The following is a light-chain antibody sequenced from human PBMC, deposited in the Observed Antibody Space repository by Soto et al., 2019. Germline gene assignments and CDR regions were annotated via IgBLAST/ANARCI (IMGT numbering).Light chain of an antibody. CDR1: ISDVGGYYY. J-gene: IGLJ1*01. Sequence: QAPLTQPRSVSASPGQSVTISCTGTISDVGGYYYVSWYQQHPGKAPKVMIYDVSKRPSGVPDRFSGSKSGNTASLTISGLQAEDEADYYCCSFAGTYTPSPVFGTGTKVTVL. V-gene: IGLV2-11*01. CDR2: DVS. CDR3: CSFAGTYTPSPV.